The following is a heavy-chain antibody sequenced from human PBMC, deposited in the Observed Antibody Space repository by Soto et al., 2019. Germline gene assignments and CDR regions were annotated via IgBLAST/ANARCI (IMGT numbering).Heavy chain of an antibody. CDR3: ARSGYSSGWYHWYFDL. CDR1: GYTFTSYY. Sequence: VASVKVSCKASGYTFTSYYMHWVRQAPGQGLEWMGIINPSGGSTSYAQKFQGRVTMTRDTSTSTVYMELSSLRSEDTAVYYCARSGYSSGWYHWYFDLWGRGTLVTVSS. CDR2: INPSGGST. V-gene: IGHV1-46*01. D-gene: IGHD6-19*01. J-gene: IGHJ2*01.